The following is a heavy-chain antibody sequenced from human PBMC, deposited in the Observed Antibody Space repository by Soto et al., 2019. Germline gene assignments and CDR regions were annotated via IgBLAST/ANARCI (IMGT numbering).Heavy chain of an antibody. Sequence: PSETLSLTCTVSGASLNDYYGRWVRQPPGKGLECIGYMFYSGGSNSNPSLKGRVTISVDTSKNQISLKLTSVTAADTAVYYCARERVNNCNTPIDYYGMDVSAQGTTVTVSS. CDR1: GASLNDYY. V-gene: IGHV4-59*01. CDR3: ARERVNNCNTPIDYYGMDV. J-gene: IGHJ6*02. D-gene: IGHD1-20*01. CDR2: MFYSGGS.